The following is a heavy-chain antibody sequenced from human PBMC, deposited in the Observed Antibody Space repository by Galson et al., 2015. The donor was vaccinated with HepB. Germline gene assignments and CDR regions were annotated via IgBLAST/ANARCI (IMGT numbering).Heavy chain of an antibody. CDR3: ARVPGNEAGSSDFDY. CDR2: INPSGGST. V-gene: IGHV1-46*01. D-gene: IGHD3-10*01. Sequence: SVEVSCKASGYTFTSYYMHWVRQAPGQGLEWMGIINPSGGSTSYAQKFQGRVTMTRDTSTSTVYMELSSLRSEDTAVYYCARVPGNEAGSSDFDYWGQGTLVTVSS. J-gene: IGHJ4*02. CDR1: GYTFTSYY.